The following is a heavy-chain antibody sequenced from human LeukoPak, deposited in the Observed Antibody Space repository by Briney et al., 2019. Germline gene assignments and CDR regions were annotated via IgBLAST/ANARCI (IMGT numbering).Heavy chain of an antibody. CDR2: IYYSGST. J-gene: IGHJ4*02. D-gene: IGHD2-21*02. Sequence: PSETLSLTCTVSGGSVSSGSYYWSWIRQPPGNGLEWIGYIYYSGSTNYNPSLKSRVTISVDTSKNQFSLKLSSVTAADTAVYYCARDVAYCGGDCYFDYWGQGTLVTVSS. V-gene: IGHV4-61*01. CDR3: ARDVAYCGGDCYFDY. CDR1: GGSVSSGSYY.